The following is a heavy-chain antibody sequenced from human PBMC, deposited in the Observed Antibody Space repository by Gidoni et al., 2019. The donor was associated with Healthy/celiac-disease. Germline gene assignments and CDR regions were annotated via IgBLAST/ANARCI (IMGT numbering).Heavy chain of an antibody. CDR1: GGSISSSSYY. Sequence: QLQLQESGPGLVKPSETLSLTCTVSGGSISSSSYYWGWIRQPPGKGLEWIGSIYYSGSTYYNPSLKSRVTISVDTSKNQFSLKLSSVTAADTAVYYCATNTRGSYRRNNWFDPWGQGTLVTVSS. CDR2: IYYSGST. J-gene: IGHJ5*02. D-gene: IGHD1-26*01. CDR3: ATNTRGSYRRNNWFDP. V-gene: IGHV4-39*01.